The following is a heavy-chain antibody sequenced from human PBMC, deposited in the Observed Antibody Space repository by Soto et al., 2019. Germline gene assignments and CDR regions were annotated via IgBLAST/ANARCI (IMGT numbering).Heavy chain of an antibody. CDR1: GYSFTSYW. D-gene: IGHD3-3*01. J-gene: IGHJ6*02. V-gene: IGHV5-10-1*01. Sequence: GESLKISCKGSGYSFTSYWISWVRQMPGKGLEWMGRIDPSDSYTNYSPSFQGHVTISADKSISTAYLQWSSLKASDTAMYYCAKEPVSITIFGVSGMDVWGRGTTVTVSS. CDR2: IDPSDSYT. CDR3: AKEPVSITIFGVSGMDV.